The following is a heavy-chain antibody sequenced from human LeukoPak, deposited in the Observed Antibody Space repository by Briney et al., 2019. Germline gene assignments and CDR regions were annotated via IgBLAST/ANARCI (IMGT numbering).Heavy chain of an antibody. CDR2: IYYSGST. CDR1: GGSISSGDYY. CDR3: ARTGRGYYDFWSGYPRAAFDI. D-gene: IGHD3-3*01. Sequence: PSETLSLTCTVSGGSISSGDYYWSWSRQPPGKGLEWIGYIYYSGSTYYNPSLKSRVTISVDTSKNQFSLKLSSVTAADTAVYYCARTGRGYYDFWSGYPRAAFDIWGQGTMVTVSS. V-gene: IGHV4-30-4*08. J-gene: IGHJ3*02.